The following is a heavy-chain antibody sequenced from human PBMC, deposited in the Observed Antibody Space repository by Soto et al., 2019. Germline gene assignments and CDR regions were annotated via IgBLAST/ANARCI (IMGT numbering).Heavy chain of an antibody. CDR1: GFTFSSYA. CDR2: ISYDGSNK. D-gene: IGHD3-22*01. CDR3: ARGSYYDSSGPPGNRFDP. V-gene: IGHV3-30-3*01. Sequence: GGSLRLSCAASGFTFSSYAMHWVRQAPGKGLEWVAVISYDGSNKYYADSVKGRFTISRDNSKNTLYLQMNSLRAEDTAVYYCARGSYYDSSGPPGNRFDPWGQGTLVTVSS. J-gene: IGHJ5*02.